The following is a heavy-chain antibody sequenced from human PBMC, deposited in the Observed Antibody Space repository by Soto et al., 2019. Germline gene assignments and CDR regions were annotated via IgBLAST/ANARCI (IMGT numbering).Heavy chain of an antibody. V-gene: IGHV4-31*03. CDR3: ARSRAHVVVPAAPGGFDY. Sequence: QVQLQESGPGLVKPSQTLSLTCTVSGGSISSGGYYWSWIRQHPGKGLEWIGYIYYSGSTYYNPSLKSRVTISVDTSKNQFSLKLSSVTAADTAVYYCARSRAHVVVPAAPGGFDYWGQGTLVTVSS. J-gene: IGHJ4*02. CDR2: IYYSGST. D-gene: IGHD2-2*01. CDR1: GGSISSGGYY.